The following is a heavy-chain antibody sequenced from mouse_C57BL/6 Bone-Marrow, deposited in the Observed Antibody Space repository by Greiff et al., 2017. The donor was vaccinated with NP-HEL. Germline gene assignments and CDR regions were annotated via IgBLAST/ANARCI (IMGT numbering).Heavy chain of an antibody. CDR1: GYTFTSYT. Sequence: VQLQQSGAELARPGASVKMSCKASGYTFTSYTMHWVKQRPGQGLEWIGYINPSSGYTKYNQKFKDKATLTADKSSSTAYMQLSSLTSEDSAVYYCARLGDYDERYAMDYWGQGTSVTVSS. CDR2: INPSSGYT. D-gene: IGHD2-4*01. CDR3: ARLGDYDERYAMDY. J-gene: IGHJ4*01. V-gene: IGHV1-4*01.